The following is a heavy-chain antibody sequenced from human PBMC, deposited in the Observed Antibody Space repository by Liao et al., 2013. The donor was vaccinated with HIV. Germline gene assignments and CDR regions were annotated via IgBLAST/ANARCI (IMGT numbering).Heavy chain of an antibody. CDR2: IYYSGTT. D-gene: IGHD3-3*01. V-gene: IGHV4-39*07. CDR1: GGSISTSSYY. J-gene: IGHJ2*01. CDR3: ARGYYDSWSGYPEGWYFDL. Sequence: QPQVQESGPGLVKPSETLSLTCTVSGGSISTSSYYWGWIRQAPGKGLEWIGSIYYSGTTFYNTSLKDRISMSVDMSKDQFSLRLTSVTAADTAVYFCARGYYDSWSGYPEGWYFDLWGRGTLVTVSA.